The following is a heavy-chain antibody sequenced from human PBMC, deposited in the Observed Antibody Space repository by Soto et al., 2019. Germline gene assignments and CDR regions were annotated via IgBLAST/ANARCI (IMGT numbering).Heavy chain of an antibody. Sequence: GGALRLSCAASGFTFSDYYMSWVRQAPGKGLEWVSGINSDGSSTIYADSVKGRFTISRDNAKNTLYLQMNSLRAEDTAVYFCARGGYCSGGTCYSSYYGLEVWGQGTTVTVSS. CDR1: GFTFSDYY. V-gene: IGHV3-74*01. D-gene: IGHD2-15*01. J-gene: IGHJ6*02. CDR3: ARGGYCSGGTCYSSYYGLEV. CDR2: INSDGSST.